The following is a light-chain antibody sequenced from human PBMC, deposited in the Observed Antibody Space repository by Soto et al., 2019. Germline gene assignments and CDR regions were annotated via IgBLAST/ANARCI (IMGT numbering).Light chain of an antibody. CDR3: QQYNSFSYT. CDR2: DAS. V-gene: IGKV1-5*01. J-gene: IGKJ2*01. CDR1: QSIGRY. Sequence: DIQMTQSPSTLSASVGDRVTITCRASQSIGRYLAWYQQKPGEAPKILIYDASSLESGVPSRFSGSGSGTEFTLTISSLQPDDFASYYGQQYNSFSYTFGQGTKLEIK.